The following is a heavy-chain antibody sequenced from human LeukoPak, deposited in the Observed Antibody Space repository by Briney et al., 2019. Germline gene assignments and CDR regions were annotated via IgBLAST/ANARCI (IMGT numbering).Heavy chain of an antibody. CDR2: IYYSGST. CDR3: ARGRAVAGRIDY. V-gene: IGHV4-59*01. Sequence: PSETLSLTCTVSVGSISSYYWSWIRPPPGKGLEWIGYIYYSGSTNYNPSLKSRVTISVDTSKNQFSLKLSSVTAADTAVYYCARGRAVAGRIDYWGQGTLVTVSS. J-gene: IGHJ4*02. D-gene: IGHD6-19*01. CDR1: VGSISSYY.